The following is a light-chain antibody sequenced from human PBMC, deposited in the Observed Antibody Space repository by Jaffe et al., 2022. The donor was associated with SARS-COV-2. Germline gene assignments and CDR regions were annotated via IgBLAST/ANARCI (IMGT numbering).Light chain of an antibody. V-gene: IGLV1-51*02. Sequence: QSELTQSPSVSAAPGQNVTISCSGSISNIGTNDVSWYQHLPGTAPKVVIYDTYIRSSGIPDRFSGSKSGTSATLDITGLQTGDEADYYCGTWEARLPAFYVFGTGTKVTVL. CDR1: ISNIGTND. CDR2: DTY. J-gene: IGLJ1*01. CDR3: GTWEARLPAFYV.